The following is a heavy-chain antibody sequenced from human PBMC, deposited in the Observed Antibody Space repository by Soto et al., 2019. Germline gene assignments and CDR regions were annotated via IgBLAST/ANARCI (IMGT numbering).Heavy chain of an antibody. Sequence: ASVKVSCKASGYTSTSYDINWVRQATGQGLEWMGWMNPNSGNTGYAQKFQGRVTMTRNTSISSAYMELSSLRSEDTAVYYCARETAALYYYYGMDVWGQGTTVTVSS. V-gene: IGHV1-8*01. CDR2: MNPNSGNT. D-gene: IGHD6-6*01. CDR1: GYTSTSYD. J-gene: IGHJ6*02. CDR3: ARETAALYYYYGMDV.